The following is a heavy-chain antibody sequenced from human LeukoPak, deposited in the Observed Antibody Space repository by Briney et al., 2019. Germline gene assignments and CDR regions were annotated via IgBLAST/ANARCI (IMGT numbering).Heavy chain of an antibody. CDR2: ISAYNGNT. CDR3: ARDLHYYDSSGYSRLGR. CDR1: GYTFTSYG. J-gene: IGHJ4*02. V-gene: IGHV1-18*01. D-gene: IGHD3-22*01. Sequence: ASVKVSCKASGYTFTSYGISWVRQAPGQGLEWMGWISAYNGNTNYAQKLQGRVTRTTDTSTSTAYMELRSLRSDDTAVYYCARDLHYYDSSGYSRLGRWGQGTLVTVSS.